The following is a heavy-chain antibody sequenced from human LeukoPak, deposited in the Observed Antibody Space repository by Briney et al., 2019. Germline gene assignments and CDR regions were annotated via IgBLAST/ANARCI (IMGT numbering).Heavy chain of an antibody. D-gene: IGHD3-10*01. J-gene: IGHJ4*02. CDR1: GFTFSSYA. Sequence: GGSLRLSCAASGFTFSSYAMHWVRQAPGKGLEWVAVISYDGSNKYYADSVKGRFTIPRDNSKNTLYLQMNSLRAEDTAVYYCARGGGESWGQGTLVTVSS. CDR3: ARGGGES. CDR2: ISYDGSNK. V-gene: IGHV3-30-3*01.